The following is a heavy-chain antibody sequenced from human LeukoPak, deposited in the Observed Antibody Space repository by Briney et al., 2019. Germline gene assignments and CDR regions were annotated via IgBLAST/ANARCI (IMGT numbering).Heavy chain of an antibody. CDR2: INPNSGNS. CDR3: ARVIVVVAAARIWFDP. D-gene: IGHD2-2*01. Sequence: GSVKVSCKASGYTFTNYDINWVRQATGQGLEWMGWINPNSGNSGYAQKFQGRMTITRNTSINTAYMELSGLTSEDTAVYYCARVIVVVAAARIWFDPWGQGTLVTVSS. CDR1: GYTFTNYD. J-gene: IGHJ5*02. V-gene: IGHV1-8*03.